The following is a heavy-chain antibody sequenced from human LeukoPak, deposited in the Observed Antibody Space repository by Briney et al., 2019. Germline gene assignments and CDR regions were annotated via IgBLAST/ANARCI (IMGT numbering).Heavy chain of an antibody. Sequence: GASLKVSSKASRYTFTSYFMHWVPQAPGQELEWMGIINPSGGTTSYAQKFRGRVTMTRDTSTSTVHMELSSLRCEDTAVYYCARDSSSPHMIFGVVKGWFDPWGQGTLVTVSA. CDR3: ARDSSSPHMIFGVVKGWFDP. V-gene: IGHV1-46*01. CDR2: INPSGGTT. CDR1: RYTFTSYF. J-gene: IGHJ5*02. D-gene: IGHD3/OR15-3a*01.